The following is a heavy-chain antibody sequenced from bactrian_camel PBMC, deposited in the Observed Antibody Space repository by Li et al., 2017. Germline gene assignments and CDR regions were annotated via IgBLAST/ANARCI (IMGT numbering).Heavy chain of an antibody. Sequence: HVQLVESGGGSVQAGGSLTLSCTASGYKYGLHYCMGWFRQAPGKEREGVAAIDTDGSANYADSVKGRFTISKDNAKNTVYLQMNSLKREDTAMYYCAIGGATPCTVRGGSMPYDYWGQGTQVTVS. CDR1: GYKYGLHYC. CDR2: IDTDGSA. D-gene: IGHD6*01. J-gene: IGHJ4*01. V-gene: IGHV3S53*01. CDR3: AIGGATPCTVRGGSMPYDY.